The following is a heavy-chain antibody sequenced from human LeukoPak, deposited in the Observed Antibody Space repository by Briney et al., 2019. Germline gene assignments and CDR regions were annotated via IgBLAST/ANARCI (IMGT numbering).Heavy chain of an antibody. CDR3: ARSHTHESYGYYFDY. CDR1: GDSISSSISY. D-gene: IGHD5-18*01. J-gene: IGHJ4*02. V-gene: IGHV4-39*01. Sequence: SETLSLTCTVSGDSISSSISYWGWIRQPPGKGLEWIGSIYYSGSTHYNPSLKSRVIISVDTSKNQFSLRLSSVTAADTAVYYCARSHTHESYGYYFDYWGQGTLITVSS. CDR2: IYYSGST.